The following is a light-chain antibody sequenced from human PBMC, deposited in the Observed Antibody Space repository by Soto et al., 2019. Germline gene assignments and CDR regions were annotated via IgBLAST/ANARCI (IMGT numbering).Light chain of an antibody. Sequence: DIQMTQSPSTLPASVGDRVTITCRASQSISNWLAWYHQKPGTAPKVLIYHASNLQSGVPSRFSGSGSGTEFTLTISSLQPEDFATYFCQHGYSTPLTFGGGTKVDI. CDR1: QSISNW. V-gene: IGKV1-5*01. J-gene: IGKJ4*01. CDR2: HAS. CDR3: QHGYSTPLT.